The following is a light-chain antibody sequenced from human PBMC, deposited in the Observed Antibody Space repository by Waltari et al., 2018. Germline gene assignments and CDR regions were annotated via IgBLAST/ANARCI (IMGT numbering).Light chain of an antibody. CDR2: WAS. J-gene: IGKJ4*01. CDR1: QSVLYNSDNRNY. V-gene: IGKV4-1*01. CDR3: QQYYITPLS. Sequence: DIVMTQSPDSLAVSLGERATSNCKSSQSVLYNSDNRNYLTWYQQKPGQPPNLLIYWASTRESGVPDRFSGSGSGTDFTLTISSLQAEDVAVYYCQQYYITPLSFGGGTKVEIK.